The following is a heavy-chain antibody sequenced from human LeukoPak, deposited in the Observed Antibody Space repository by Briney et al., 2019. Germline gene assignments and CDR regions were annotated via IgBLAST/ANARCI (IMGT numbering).Heavy chain of an antibody. J-gene: IGHJ4*02. CDR1: GFIFSSHS. D-gene: IGHD1-1*01. CDR2: ISFSSSYI. CDR3: ARDYSTTHYFDY. V-gene: IGHV3-21*01. Sequence: GGSLRLSCAASGFIFSSHSMNWVRQAPGKGLEWVSSISFSSSYIYYADSVKGRFTISRDNAKNSLYLQMNSLRAEDTAVYYCARDYSTTHYFDYWGQGTLVTVSS.